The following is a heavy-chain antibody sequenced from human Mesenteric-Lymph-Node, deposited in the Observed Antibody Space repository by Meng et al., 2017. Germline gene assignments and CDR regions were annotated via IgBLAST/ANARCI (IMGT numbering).Heavy chain of an antibody. D-gene: IGHD3-10*01. Sequence: GGSLRLSCAASGFTLSIYAMSWVRQAPGKGLEWVSTLGGVDQKTYHADSVKGRFSISRDDSKNTLYLQMSSLRVEDTAIYYCANEQRLMVRGVIITRLPLDAFDIWGQGTMVTVSS. CDR1: GFTLSIYA. CDR3: ANEQRLMVRGVIITRLPLDAFDI. J-gene: IGHJ3*02. V-gene: IGHV3-23*01. CDR2: LGGVDQKT.